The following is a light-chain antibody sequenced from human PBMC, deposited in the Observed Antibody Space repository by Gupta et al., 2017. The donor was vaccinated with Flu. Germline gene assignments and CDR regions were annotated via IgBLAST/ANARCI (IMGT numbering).Light chain of an antibody. V-gene: IGLV1-44*01. CDR1: SSNLGSNN. Sequence: SSSNLGSNNVYWYQQLPRTAPKLLIYTNSQRPSGVPDRFSGSKSDTSASLAISGLQSEDEADYYCESLDDSLNGGVFGGGTKLTVL. CDR2: TNS. J-gene: IGLJ3*02. CDR3: ESLDDSLNGGV.